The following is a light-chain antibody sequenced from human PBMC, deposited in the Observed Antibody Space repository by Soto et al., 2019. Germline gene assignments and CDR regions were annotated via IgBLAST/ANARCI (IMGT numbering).Light chain of an antibody. CDR3: CSYAGSFNYV. CDR1: SSDVGGYYF. Sequence: SALTQPRSVSGSPGQSVTISCTGTSSDVGGYYFVSWYQQHPGKAPKLMIYDVTKRPSGVPDRFSGSKSGNTASLTISGLQAEDEADYYCCSYAGSFNYVFGTGTKVTVL. J-gene: IGLJ1*01. CDR2: DVT. V-gene: IGLV2-11*01.